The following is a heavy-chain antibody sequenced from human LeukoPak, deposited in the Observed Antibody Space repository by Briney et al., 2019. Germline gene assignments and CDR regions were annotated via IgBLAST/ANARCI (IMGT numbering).Heavy chain of an antibody. CDR1: GFTFSNYG. J-gene: IGHJ4*02. V-gene: IGHV3-33*01. Sequence: GGSLRLSCAVSGFTFSNYGMHWVRQAPGKGLEWVSIIWHDGNNKYYADSVKGRFTISRDNSKNTLYLQMNSLRAEDTAVYYCARAYYDSSGLYYFDYWGQGTLVTVSS. CDR3: ARAYYDSSGLYYFDY. D-gene: IGHD3-22*01. CDR2: IWHDGNNK.